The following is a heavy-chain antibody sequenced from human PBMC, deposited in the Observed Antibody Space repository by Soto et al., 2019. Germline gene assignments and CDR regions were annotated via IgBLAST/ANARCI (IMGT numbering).Heavy chain of an antibody. D-gene: IGHD5-18*01. V-gene: IGHV3-30*18. CDR1: GFTFSSYG. CDR2: ISYDGSNK. J-gene: IGHJ6*03. CDR3: AKDPYQIIQLWGYYMDV. Sequence: GGSLRLSCAASGFTFSSYGMHWVRQAPGKGLEWVAVISYDGSNKYYADSVKGRFTISRDNSKNTLYLQMNSLRAEDTAVYYCAKDPYQIIQLWGYYMDVWGKGTTVTVSS.